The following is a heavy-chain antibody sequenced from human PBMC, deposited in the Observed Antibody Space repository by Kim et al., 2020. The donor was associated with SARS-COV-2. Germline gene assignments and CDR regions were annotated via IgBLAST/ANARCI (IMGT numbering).Heavy chain of an antibody. CDR3: ARGRDILTDYFDY. V-gene: IGHV4-31*03. J-gene: IGHJ4*02. CDR2: IYYSGST. Sequence: SETLSLTCTVSGGSISSGGYYWSWIRQHPGKGLEWIGYIYYSGSTYYNPSLKSRVTISVDTSKNQFSLKLSSVTAADTAVYYCARGRDILTDYFDYWGQGTLVTVSS. D-gene: IGHD3-9*01. CDR1: GGSISSGGYY.